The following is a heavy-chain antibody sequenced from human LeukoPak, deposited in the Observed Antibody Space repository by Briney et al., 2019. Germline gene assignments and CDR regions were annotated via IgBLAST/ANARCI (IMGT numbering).Heavy chain of an antibody. J-gene: IGHJ4*02. CDR2: IRYDGSNE. CDR1: GFTFSSYG. Sequence: PGGSLRLSCAASGFTFSSYGMHWVRQAPGKGLEWVSFIRYDGSNEYYADSVRGRFTISRDNSKNTMYLQMNSLRAEDRAVYYCAKGKPSGWYIVVYWGQGTLVTVPS. V-gene: IGHV3-30*02. CDR3: AKGKPSGWYIVVY. D-gene: IGHD6-19*01.